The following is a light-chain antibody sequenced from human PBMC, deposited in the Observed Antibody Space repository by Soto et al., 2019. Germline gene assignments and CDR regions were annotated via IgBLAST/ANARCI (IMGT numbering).Light chain of an antibody. CDR3: QQYNSYSWT. V-gene: IGKV1-5*03. CDR2: KAS. CDR1: QNIFEW. Sequence: EIEMPQSPATLSASVGVRVTITCRASQNIFEWLAWYQQKPGQVPRLLIYKASSLASGVPSRFSGSGSGTDFTLTISSLQSDDFATYYCQQYNSYSWTFGQGTKVDIK. J-gene: IGKJ1*01.